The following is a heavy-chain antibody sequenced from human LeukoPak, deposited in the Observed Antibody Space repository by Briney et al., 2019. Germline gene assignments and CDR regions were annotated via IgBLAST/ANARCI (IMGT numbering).Heavy chain of an antibody. V-gene: IGHV1-3*01. CDR2: INAGNGNT. CDR3: ASEVLLWFRESYGFDY. CDR1: GYTFTSYA. Sequence: GASVKVSCKASGYTFTSYAMHWVRQAPGQRLEWMGWINAGNGNTKYSQKFQGRVTITRDTSASTAYMELSSLRSEDTAVYYCASEVLLWFRESYGFDYWGQETLVTVSS. J-gene: IGHJ4*02. D-gene: IGHD3-10*01.